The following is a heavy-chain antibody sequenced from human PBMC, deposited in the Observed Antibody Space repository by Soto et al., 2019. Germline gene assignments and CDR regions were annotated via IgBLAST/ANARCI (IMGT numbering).Heavy chain of an antibody. V-gene: IGHV3-23*01. CDR2: ISGSDGTT. D-gene: IGHD3-3*01. J-gene: IGHJ3*01. CDR1: GFTFSSYV. CDR3: AKEQTEGRLYDFWRGSIVRRDAFDV. Sequence: EVQLLESGGDLVQPGGSLRLSCAASGFTFSSYVMSWIRQAPGKGLEWVSSISGSDGTTYYTDSVQGLSIISRDNSKNTLYVQMNGLRAEDTAVYYCAKEQTEGRLYDFWRGSIVRRDAFDVWGQGTMVTVSS.